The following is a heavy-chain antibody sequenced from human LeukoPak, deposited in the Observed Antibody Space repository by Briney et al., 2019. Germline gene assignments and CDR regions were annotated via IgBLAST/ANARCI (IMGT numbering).Heavy chain of an antibody. CDR2: INYSGST. J-gene: IGHJ5*02. CDR3: ARYGSGSTWFDP. Sequence: SQTLSLTCTVSSGSISSDNYQWSWIRQPPGKGLEWIGYINYSGSTYYNPSLKSRVTISVDTSKNHFSLKLSSVTAADTAVYYCARYGSGSTWFDPWGQGTLVTVSS. D-gene: IGHD3-10*01. CDR1: SGSISSDNYQ. V-gene: IGHV4-30-4*01.